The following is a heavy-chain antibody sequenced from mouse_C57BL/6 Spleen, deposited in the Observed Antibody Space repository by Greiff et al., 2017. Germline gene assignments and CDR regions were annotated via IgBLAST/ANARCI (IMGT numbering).Heavy chain of an antibody. D-gene: IGHD2-3*01. Sequence: QVQLQQSGPELVKPGASVKISCKASGYAFSSSWMNWVKQRPGKGLEWIGRLYPGDGDTNYNGKFKGKATLTADKSSSTAYMQLIRLTSEDSAVYFCAFCDGYYETVDYWGQGTSVTVSS. CDR2: LYPGDGDT. V-gene: IGHV1-82*01. CDR1: GYAFSSSW. CDR3: AFCDGYYETVDY. J-gene: IGHJ4*01.